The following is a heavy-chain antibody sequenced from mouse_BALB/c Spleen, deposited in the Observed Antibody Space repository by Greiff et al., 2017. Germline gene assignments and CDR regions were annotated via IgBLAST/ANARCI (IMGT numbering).Heavy chain of an antibody. Sequence: VQLKESGPGLVKPSQSLSLTCTVTGYSITSDYAWNWIRQFPGNKLEWMGYISYSGSTSYNPSLKSRISITRDTSKNQFFLQLNSVTTEDTATYYCARGRGLRQGYYFDYWGQGTTLTVSS. CDR2: ISYSGST. J-gene: IGHJ2*01. V-gene: IGHV3-2*02. CDR3: ARGRGLRQGYYFDY. CDR1: GYSITSDYA. D-gene: IGHD2-4*01.